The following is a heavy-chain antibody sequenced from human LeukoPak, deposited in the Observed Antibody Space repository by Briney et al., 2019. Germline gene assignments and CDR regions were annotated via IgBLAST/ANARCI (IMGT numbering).Heavy chain of an antibody. D-gene: IGHD6-13*01. V-gene: IGHV1-2*02. CDR1: GYTFTGYY. J-gene: IGHJ6*02. CDR2: INPNSGGT. Sequence: ASVKVSCKASGYTFTGYYMHWVRQAPGQGLEWMGWINPNSGGTNYAQKFQGRVTMTRDTSISTAYMELSRLRSDDTAVYYCARSGHGSSWSYYYYYYYGMDVWGQGTTVTVSS. CDR3: ARSGHGSSWSYYYYYYYGMDV.